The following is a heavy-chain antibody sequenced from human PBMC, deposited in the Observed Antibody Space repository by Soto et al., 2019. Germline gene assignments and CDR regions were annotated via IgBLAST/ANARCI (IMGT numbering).Heavy chain of an antibody. CDR1: GGSISSGGYY. CDR3: ARGALCAPMADVSRGGLCYYYYGMDV. Sequence: SETLSLTCTVSGGSISSGGYYWSWIRQHPGKGLEWIGYIYYSGSTYYNPSLKSRVTISVDTSKNQFSLKLSSVTAADTAVYYCARGALCAPMADVSRGGLCYYYYGMDVWGQGTTVTVSS. CDR2: IYYSGST. D-gene: IGHD3-10*01. V-gene: IGHV4-31*03. J-gene: IGHJ6*02.